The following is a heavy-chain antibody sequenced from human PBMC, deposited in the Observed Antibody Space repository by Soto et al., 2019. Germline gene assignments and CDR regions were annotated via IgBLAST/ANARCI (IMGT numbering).Heavy chain of an antibody. CDR3: AKSGSYRYFDS. Sequence: QVQLQQWGAGLLKPSETLSLTCAVYGGSFTDYYWSWVRQPPGKGLEWIGENNHSGSATYYPSLKSRVTVSVDTSKNQFSLRLTSVTAADTAVYYCAKSGSYRYFDSWGEGTLVTVSS. D-gene: IGHD3-16*02. J-gene: IGHJ4*02. V-gene: IGHV4-34*01. CDR2: NNHSGSA. CDR1: GGSFTDYY.